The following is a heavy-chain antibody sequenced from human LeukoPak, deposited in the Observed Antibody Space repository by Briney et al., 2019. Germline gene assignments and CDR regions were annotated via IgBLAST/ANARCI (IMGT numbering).Heavy chain of an antibody. Sequence: GGSLRLSCAASGFTFSDYYMSWIRQAPGKGLEWVSYISSSGGTIYYADSVKGRFTISRDNAKNSLYLQMNSLRAEDTAVYYCARGIHPHMDYYYYYMDVWGKGTTVTISS. V-gene: IGHV3-11*01. J-gene: IGHJ6*03. CDR1: GFTFSDYY. D-gene: IGHD2-21*01. CDR3: ARGIHPHMDYYYYYMDV. CDR2: ISSSGGTI.